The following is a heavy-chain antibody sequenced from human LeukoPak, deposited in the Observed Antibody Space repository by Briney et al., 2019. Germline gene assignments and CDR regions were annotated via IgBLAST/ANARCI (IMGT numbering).Heavy chain of an antibody. V-gene: IGHV3-30*04. D-gene: IGHD2/OR15-2a*01. J-gene: IGHJ6*03. CDR3: AKDGSMPWGYYMDV. Sequence: PGRSLRLSCAASGFTFSSYAMHWVRQAPGKGLEWVAVISYDGSNKYYADSVKGRFTISRDNSKNTLYLQMNSLRAEDTAVYYCAKDGSMPWGYYMDVWGKGTTVTISS. CDR1: GFTFSSYA. CDR2: ISYDGSNK.